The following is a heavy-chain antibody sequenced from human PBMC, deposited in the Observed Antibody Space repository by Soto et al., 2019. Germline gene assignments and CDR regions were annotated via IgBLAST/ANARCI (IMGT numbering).Heavy chain of an antibody. CDR2: IWYDGSNK. CDR1: GFTFSSYG. CDR3: ARGHSGYYPGDAFDI. V-gene: IGHV3-33*01. Sequence: QVQLVESGGGVVQPGRSLRLSCAASGFTFSSYGMHWVRQAPGKGLEWVAVIWYDGSNKYYADSVKGRFTISRDNSKNTLYLQMNSLRAEDTAVYYCARGHSGYYPGDAFDIWGQGTMVTVSS. D-gene: IGHD5-12*01. J-gene: IGHJ3*02.